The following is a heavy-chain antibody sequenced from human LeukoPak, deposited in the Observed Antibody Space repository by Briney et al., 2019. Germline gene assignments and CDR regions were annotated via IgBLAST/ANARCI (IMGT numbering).Heavy chain of an antibody. Sequence: SETLSLTCTVSGGSISSSSYYWGWIRQPPGKGLEWIGSIYYSGSTYYNPSLKSRVTISVDTSKNQFSLKLSSVTAADTAVYYCARGVGATGYNWFDPWGQGTLVTVSS. CDR3: ARGVGATGYNWFDP. V-gene: IGHV4-39*07. CDR1: GGSISSSSYY. CDR2: IYYSGST. J-gene: IGHJ5*02. D-gene: IGHD1-26*01.